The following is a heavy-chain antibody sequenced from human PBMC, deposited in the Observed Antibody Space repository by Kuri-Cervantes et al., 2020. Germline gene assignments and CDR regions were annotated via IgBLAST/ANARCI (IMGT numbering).Heavy chain of an antibody. CDR2: IYWDDDK. V-gene: IGHV2-5*08. CDR3: ARTCGSCSLGDAFDI. Sequence: LRLSCTVSGGSISSYYWSWIRQPPGKALEWLALIYWDDDKRYSPSLKTRLTISKDTSKNQVVLTMANMDPADTATYYCARTCGSCSLGDAFDIWGQGTMVTVSS. J-gene: IGHJ3*02. CDR1: GGSISSYY. D-gene: IGHD2-2*01.